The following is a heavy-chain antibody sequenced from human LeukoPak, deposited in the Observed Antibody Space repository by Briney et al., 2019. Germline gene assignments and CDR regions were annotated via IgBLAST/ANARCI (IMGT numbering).Heavy chain of an antibody. J-gene: IGHJ4*02. D-gene: IGHD1-1*01. V-gene: IGHV1-46*01. Sequence: GSSVKVSCKASGYTFTSYFMHWVRQAPGQGLEWMGIINPSGGSTSYAQKFQGRVTMTRDTSTSTVYMELNSLRSEDTAVYYCARDNGGGQLWGQGTLVTVSS. CDR1: GYTFTSYF. CDR3: ARDNGGGQL. CDR2: INPSGGST.